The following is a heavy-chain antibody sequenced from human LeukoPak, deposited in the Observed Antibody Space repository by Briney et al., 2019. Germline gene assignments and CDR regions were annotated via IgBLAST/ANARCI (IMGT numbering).Heavy chain of an antibody. V-gene: IGHV3-30*18. CDR1: GFTFSSYG. CDR2: ISYDGSNK. J-gene: IGHJ4*02. D-gene: IGHD3-22*01. Sequence: GRSLRLSCAASGFTFSSYGMHWVRQAPGKGLEWVAVISYDGSNKYYADSVKGRFTISRDNSKSTLYLQMNSLRAEDTAVYYCAKDKEVAYDSSGFYDYWGQGTLVTVSS. CDR3: AKDKEVAYDSSGFYDY.